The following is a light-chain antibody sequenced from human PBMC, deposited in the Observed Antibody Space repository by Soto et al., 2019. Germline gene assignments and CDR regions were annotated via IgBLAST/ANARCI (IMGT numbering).Light chain of an antibody. CDR3: QHYKSYPIT. CDR2: AAS. CDR1: QDISNF. Sequence: DIQMTQSPSSLSASVGDRVTITCRASQDISNFLAWFQQQPGKAPKSLISAASSLQSGVPSRFSGSGSGTDFTLTISSLQPEDSATYYCQHYKSYPITFGHGTRLE. V-gene: IGKV1-16*01. J-gene: IGKJ5*01.